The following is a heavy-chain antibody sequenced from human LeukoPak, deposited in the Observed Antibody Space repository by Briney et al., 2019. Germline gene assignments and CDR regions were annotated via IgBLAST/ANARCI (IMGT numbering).Heavy chain of an antibody. CDR3: ARHPPGYCSGGSCYNWFDP. D-gene: IGHD2-15*01. Sequence: GESLKISCKGSGYSFTSYWIGWVRRMPGKGLEWMGIIYPGDSDTRYSPSFQGQVTISADKSISTAYLQWSSLKASDTAMYYCARHPPGYCSGGSCYNWFDPWGQGTLVTVSS. J-gene: IGHJ5*02. CDR2: IYPGDSDT. CDR1: GYSFTSYW. V-gene: IGHV5-51*01.